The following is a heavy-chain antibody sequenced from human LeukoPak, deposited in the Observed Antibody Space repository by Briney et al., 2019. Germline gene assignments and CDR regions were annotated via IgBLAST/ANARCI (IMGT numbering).Heavy chain of an antibody. J-gene: IGHJ4*02. Sequence: GGSLRLSCAVSGFTFRSYGMNWVRQAPGKGLEWVALIWCGGRTEYYADSVKGRFTISRDNSKNTLYLQMNSLRAEDTAVYTCARDRGTEVAGTWISSYFDYWGQGTLVTVSS. CDR2: IWCGGRTE. CDR3: ARDRGTEVAGTWISSYFDY. CDR1: GFTFRSYG. D-gene: IGHD6-19*01. V-gene: IGHV3-33*01.